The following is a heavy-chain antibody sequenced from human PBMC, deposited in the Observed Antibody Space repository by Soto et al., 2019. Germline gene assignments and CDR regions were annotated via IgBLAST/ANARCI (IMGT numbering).Heavy chain of an antibody. Sequence: GGSLRLSCAASGFTFSSYWMSWVRQAPGKGLEWVANIKQDGSEKYYVDSVKGRFTISRDNAKNSLYLQMNSLRAEDTAVYYCARDDILTGYYLYGMDVWGQGTTVTVSS. CDR2: IKQDGSEK. J-gene: IGHJ6*02. CDR3: ARDDILTGYYLYGMDV. CDR1: GFTFSSYW. V-gene: IGHV3-7*05. D-gene: IGHD3-9*01.